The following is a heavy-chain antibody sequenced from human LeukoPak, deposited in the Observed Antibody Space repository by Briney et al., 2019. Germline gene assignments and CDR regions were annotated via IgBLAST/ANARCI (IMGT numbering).Heavy chain of an antibody. V-gene: IGHV4-34*01. Sequence: SETLSLTCAVYGGSFSGHYWSWIRQPPGKGLEWIGEINHRGSTDSNPSLRSRVTISVDTSNNQFSLRLSSVTAADTAVYYCARGNYYLGSGSYYPFDFWGQGTLVPVSS. J-gene: IGHJ4*02. CDR3: ARGNYYLGSGSYYPFDF. CDR1: GGSFSGHY. CDR2: INHRGST. D-gene: IGHD3-10*01.